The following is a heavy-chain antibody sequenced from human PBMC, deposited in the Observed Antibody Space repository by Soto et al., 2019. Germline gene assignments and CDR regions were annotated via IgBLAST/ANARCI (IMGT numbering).Heavy chain of an antibody. CDR3: ARHAVVRGVLNPYNWFDP. Sequence: PSETLSLSCTVSGGSISSSSYYWGWIRQPPGKGLEWIGSIYYSGSTYYNPSLKSRVTISVDTSKNQFSPKLSSVTAADTAVYYCARHAVVRGVLNPYNWFDPWGQGTLVTVSS. CDR2: IYYSGST. CDR1: GGSISSSSYY. D-gene: IGHD3-10*01. J-gene: IGHJ5*02. V-gene: IGHV4-39*01.